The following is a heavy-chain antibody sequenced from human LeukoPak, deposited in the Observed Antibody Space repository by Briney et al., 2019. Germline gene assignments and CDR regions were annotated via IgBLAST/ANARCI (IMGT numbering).Heavy chain of an antibody. D-gene: IGHD3-10*01. CDR1: GYSLSSYW. CDR2: SDNYRRTT. CDR3: ARDEAGAGSF. J-gene: IGHJ4*02. V-gene: IGHV3-74*01. Sequence: GGSLRLSCAAYGYSLSSYWMESGRQVPGKGVGWVSRSDNYRRTTDYADSVKGQFTISRDNVQNTLYLQMNSLNAEDTAVYYCARDEAGAGSFWGQGTLVTVSS.